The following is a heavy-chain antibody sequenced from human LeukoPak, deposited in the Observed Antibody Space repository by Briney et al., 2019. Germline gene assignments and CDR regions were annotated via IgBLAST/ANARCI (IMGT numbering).Heavy chain of an antibody. J-gene: IGHJ3*02. CDR3: ARGRITIFGVVDDAFDI. CDR2: ISSSGSTI. CDR1: GFTFSDYY. D-gene: IGHD3-3*01. Sequence: AGGSLRLSCAASGFTFSDYYMGWIRQAPGKGLEWVSYISSSGSTIYYADSVKGRFTISRDNAKNSLYLQMNSLRAEDTAVYYCARGRITIFGVVDDAFDIWGQGTMVTVSS. V-gene: IGHV3-11*01.